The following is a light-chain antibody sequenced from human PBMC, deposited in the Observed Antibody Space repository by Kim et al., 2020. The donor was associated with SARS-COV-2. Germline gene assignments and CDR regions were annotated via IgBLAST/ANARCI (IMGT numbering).Light chain of an antibody. CDR1: TGAVTYGGHY. J-gene: IGLJ3*02. CDR3: LLSYDGVRV. Sequence: QAVVTQEPSLTVSPGGTVTLTCGSSTGAVTYGGHYPFWFQQKPGQVPRSLIYDTNNKHSWTPARFSVSLLGGKAALTLSGAQPEDEADYYCLLSYDGVRVFGEGTQLTVL. V-gene: IGLV7-46*01. CDR2: DTN.